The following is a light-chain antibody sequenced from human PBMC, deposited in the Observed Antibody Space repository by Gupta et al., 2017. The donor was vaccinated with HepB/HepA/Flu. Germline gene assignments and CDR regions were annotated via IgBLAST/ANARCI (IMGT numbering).Light chain of an antibody. CDR2: DVF. Sequence: QSAPTQPLSASGSPGQSVTISCTRTSSDIGAYNLVSWYQQHPGKAPKLIIYDVFQRPSGVPDRFSGSKSGNAASLTVSGLQAEDDADYYCFSYAGNDNWVFGGGTKVTVL. J-gene: IGLJ1*01. CDR1: SSDIGAYNL. V-gene: IGLV2-8*01. CDR3: FSYAGNDNWV.